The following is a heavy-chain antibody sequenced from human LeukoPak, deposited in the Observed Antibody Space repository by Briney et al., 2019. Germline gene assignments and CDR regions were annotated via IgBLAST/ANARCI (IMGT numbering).Heavy chain of an antibody. V-gene: IGHV3-23*01. D-gene: IGHD2-8*01. CDR3: ARDGVRETAPNDY. J-gene: IGHJ4*02. CDR2: ISASGAST. Sequence: GGSLRLSCAASGFTFSSYTMSWVRQAPGKGLEWVSAISASGASTFYTDSVKGRFTISRDNAKNSLYLQMNSLRAEDTAVYYCARDGVRETAPNDYWGQGTLVTVSS. CDR1: GFTFSSYT.